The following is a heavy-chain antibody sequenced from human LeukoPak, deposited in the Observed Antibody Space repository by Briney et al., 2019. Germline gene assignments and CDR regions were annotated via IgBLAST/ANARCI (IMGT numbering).Heavy chain of an antibody. CDR3: ARQDEGAVTGYYNPGGDNYYSYGMDV. Sequence: GESLEISCQGSGSTFTSYWIGWVRQLPGKGLEWMGIIYPGDSDTTYSPSFQGQVTISADKSISTAYLQWSSLKASDTAMYYGARQDEGAVTGYYNPGGDNYYSYGMDVWGQGTTVTVSS. J-gene: IGHJ6*02. CDR2: IYPGDSDT. D-gene: IGHD3-9*01. V-gene: IGHV5-51*01. CDR1: GSTFTSYW.